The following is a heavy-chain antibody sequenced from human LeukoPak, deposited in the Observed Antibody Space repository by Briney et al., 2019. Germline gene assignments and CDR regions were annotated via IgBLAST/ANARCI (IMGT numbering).Heavy chain of an antibody. CDR1: GFTFSTYA. CDR2: INSDGSST. Sequence: GGSLRLSCVASGFTFSTYAMGWVRQVPGKGLEWVSRINSDGSSTSYADSVKGRFTISRDNAKNTLYLQMNSLRAEDTAVYYCARDHRGSGSRYYYYYMDVWGKGTTVTISS. CDR3: ARDHRGSGSRYYYYYMDV. V-gene: IGHV3-74*01. D-gene: IGHD3-10*01. J-gene: IGHJ6*03.